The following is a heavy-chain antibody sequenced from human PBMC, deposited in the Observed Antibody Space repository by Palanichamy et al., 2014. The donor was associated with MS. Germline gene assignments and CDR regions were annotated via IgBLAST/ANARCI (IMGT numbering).Heavy chain of an antibody. J-gene: IGHJ4*02. D-gene: IGHD6-6*01. CDR1: GFTFSSYG. V-gene: IGHV3-33*01. CDR2: IWYDGSNK. Sequence: QVQLVESGGGVVQPGRSLRLSCAASGFTFSSYGMHWVRQAPGKGLEWVAVIWYDGSNKYYADSVKGRFTISRDNSKNTLYLQMNSLRAEDTAVYYCARGGFFAARPDGVEYVFDYWGQGTLVTVSS. CDR3: ARGGFFAARPDGVEYVFDY.